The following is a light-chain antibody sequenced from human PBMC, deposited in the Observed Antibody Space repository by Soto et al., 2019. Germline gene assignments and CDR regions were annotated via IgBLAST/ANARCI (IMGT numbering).Light chain of an antibody. Sequence: DIQMTQSPSSLSASVGDRVTITCRASQAISNSLAWLQQKPGKAPKSLMYAASRLQSGVPAKFSGSGSGTDITLTISSLQPEDFAIYYCQQYNSYPYTFGQGTKVDIK. CDR1: QAISNS. CDR2: AAS. V-gene: IGKV1-16*02. J-gene: IGKJ2*01. CDR3: QQYNSYPYT.